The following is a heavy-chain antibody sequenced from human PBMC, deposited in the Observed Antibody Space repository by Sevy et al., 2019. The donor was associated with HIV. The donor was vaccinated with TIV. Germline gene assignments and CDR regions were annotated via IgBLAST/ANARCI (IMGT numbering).Heavy chain of an antibody. CDR3: ARGGAKWNDDYFDY. CDR1: GYTFSVKY. V-gene: IGHV1-2*02. J-gene: IGHJ4*02. CDR2: IDPKSGGT. D-gene: IGHD1-20*01. Sequence: ASVKVSCKASGYTFSVKYIHWVRQAPGQGLEWVGWIDPKSGGTSYAQKFQGRVSMTRDTSISTAYRELYWLTSDDTAVYYCARGGAKWNDDYFDYWGQGSLVTVSS.